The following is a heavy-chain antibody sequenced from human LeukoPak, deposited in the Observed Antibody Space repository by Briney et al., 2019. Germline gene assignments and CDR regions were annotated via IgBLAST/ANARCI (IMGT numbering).Heavy chain of an antibody. V-gene: IGHV1-18*01. CDR3: ARVFFGVGATVPFDY. J-gene: IGHJ4*02. CDR2: ITAYNGNT. CDR1: GYIFSSYG. Sequence: GASVKVSCKASGYIFSSYGISWVRQAPGQGLEWMGWITAYNGNTDYAQKLQGRGTMTTDTSTSTAYLELRSLRSDDTAVYFCARVFFGVGATVPFDYWGQGTLVTVSS. D-gene: IGHD1-26*01.